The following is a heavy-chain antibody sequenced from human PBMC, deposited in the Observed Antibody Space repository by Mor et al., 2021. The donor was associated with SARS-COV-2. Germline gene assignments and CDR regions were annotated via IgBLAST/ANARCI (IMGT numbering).Heavy chain of an antibody. D-gene: IGHD6-13*01. CDR2: A. J-gene: IGHJ5*02. CDR3: ALDSSSWYTENWFDP. V-gene: IGHV1-69*05. Sequence: ANYAQKFQGRVTITTDESTSTAYMELSSLRSEDTAMYYCALDSSSWYTENWFDPWGQGTLVTVSS.